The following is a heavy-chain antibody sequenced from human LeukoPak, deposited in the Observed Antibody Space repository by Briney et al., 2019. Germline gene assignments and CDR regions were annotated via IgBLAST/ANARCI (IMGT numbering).Heavy chain of an antibody. V-gene: IGHV3-74*01. J-gene: IGHJ4*02. CDR2: ISPDGSDS. Sequence: GGSLRLSCAASGFTLSSFWMHWVRQVPGEGLVCVTRISPDGSDSNYVDSVKGRFTISRDNAKNTLYLQMNSLRDEDTAVYYCARGVSGNYGRFDSWGQGTLVIVSS. CDR3: ARGVSGNYGRFDS. CDR1: GFTLSSFW. D-gene: IGHD1-26*01.